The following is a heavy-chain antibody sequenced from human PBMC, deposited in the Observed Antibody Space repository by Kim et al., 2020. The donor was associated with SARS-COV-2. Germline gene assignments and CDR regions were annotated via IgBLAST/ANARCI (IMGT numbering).Heavy chain of an antibody. Sequence: SQKYYVDSVKGRFTISRDNGKNSLYLQMNSRRDEDTAVYYGARKWLGVDYWGQGTLVTVSS. V-gene: IGHV3-7*01. D-gene: IGHD3-10*01. J-gene: IGHJ4*02. CDR2: SQK. CDR3: ARKWLGVDY.